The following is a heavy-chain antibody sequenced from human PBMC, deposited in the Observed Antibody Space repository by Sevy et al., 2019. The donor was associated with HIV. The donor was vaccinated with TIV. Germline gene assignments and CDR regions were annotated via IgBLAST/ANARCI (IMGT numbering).Heavy chain of an antibody. J-gene: IGHJ4*02. V-gene: IGHV3-48*03. CDR2: ISSSGSTI. D-gene: IGHD6-13*01. Sequence: GWSLRLSCAASGFTFSSYEMNWVRQAPGKGLEWVSYISSSGSTIYYADSVKGRFTISRDNAKNSLYLQMNSLRAEDTAVYYCAIINYSSSWLRAYYFDYWGQGTLVTVSS. CDR3: AIINYSSSWLRAYYFDY. CDR1: GFTFSSYE.